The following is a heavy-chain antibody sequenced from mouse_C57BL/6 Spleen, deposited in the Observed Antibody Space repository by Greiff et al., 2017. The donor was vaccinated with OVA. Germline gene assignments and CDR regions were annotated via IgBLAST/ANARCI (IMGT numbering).Heavy chain of an antibody. CDR1: GFTFSSYA. CDR2: ISSCGDYI. D-gene: IGHD4-1*01. J-gene: IGHJ1*03. Sequence: DVMLVESGEGLVKPGGSLKLSCAASGFTFSSYAMSWVRQTPEKRLEWVAYISSCGDYIYYADTVKGRFTISKDNARNTLYLKMSSLKSEDTAMYYCTRAGTSYWYFDVWGTGTTVTVSS. CDR3: TRAGTSYWYFDV. V-gene: IGHV5-9-1*02.